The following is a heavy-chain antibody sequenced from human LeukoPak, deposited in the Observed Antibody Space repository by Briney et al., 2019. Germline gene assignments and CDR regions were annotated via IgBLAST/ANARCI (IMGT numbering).Heavy chain of an antibody. J-gene: IGHJ6*03. V-gene: IGHV4-39*01. CDR1: GGSISSSSYY. CDR3: ARLNSSSWYLPSSQSYYYYYYMDV. Sequence: SETLSLTCTVSGGSISSSSYYWGWIRQPPGKGLEWLGSIYYSGSTYYNPSLKSRVTIPVDTSKNQLSLKLSSVTAADTAVYYCARLNSSSWYLPSSQSYYYYYYMDVWGKGTTVTVSS. CDR2: IYYSGST. D-gene: IGHD6-13*01.